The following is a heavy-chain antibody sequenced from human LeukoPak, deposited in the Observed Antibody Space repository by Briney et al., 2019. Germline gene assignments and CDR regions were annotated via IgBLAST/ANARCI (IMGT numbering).Heavy chain of an antibody. J-gene: IGHJ4*02. CDR1: GFTFKNYW. V-gene: IGHV3-7*01. CDR2: IRHDGSAR. Sequence: GGSLRLSCAGSGFTFKNYWMAWVRQAPGKGLEWVANIRHDGSARYYGDSVKGRFTISRGDAKNSLFLQMNSLRVDDTALYYCARDNSGFDSWGQGTLVTVSS. D-gene: IGHD6-19*01. CDR3: ARDNSGFDS.